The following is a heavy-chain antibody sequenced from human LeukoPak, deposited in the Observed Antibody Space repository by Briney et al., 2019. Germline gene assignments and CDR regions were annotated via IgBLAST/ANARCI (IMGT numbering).Heavy chain of an antibody. Sequence: ASVKVSCKASGGTFSSYAISWVRQAPGQGLKWMGGIIPIFGTANYAQKFQGRVTITTDESTSTAYMELSSLRSEDTAVYYCARGPSPPGASYWGQGTLVTVSS. CDR1: GGTFSSYA. CDR2: IIPIFGTA. CDR3: ARGPSPPGASY. V-gene: IGHV1-69*05. J-gene: IGHJ4*02. D-gene: IGHD4/OR15-4a*01.